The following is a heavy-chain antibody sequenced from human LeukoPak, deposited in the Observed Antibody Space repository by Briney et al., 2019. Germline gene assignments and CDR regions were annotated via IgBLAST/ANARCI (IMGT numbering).Heavy chain of an antibody. CDR2: IGVYNGYT. V-gene: IGHV1-18*01. Sequence: ASAKVSCKASGYTFTNYYISWVRQAPGQGLEWMGWIGVYNGYTNYAQKLQGRVTMTTDTSTSTAYMELRSLRSDDPAVYYCARGGGSGWYVDLWGRGTLVTVSS. J-gene: IGHJ2*01. CDR3: ARGGGSGWYVDL. CDR1: GYTFTNYY. D-gene: IGHD6-19*01.